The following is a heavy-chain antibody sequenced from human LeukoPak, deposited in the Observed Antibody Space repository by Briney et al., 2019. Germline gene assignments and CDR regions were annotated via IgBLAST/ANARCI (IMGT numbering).Heavy chain of an antibody. CDR3: ARHFDYYYRRGYHHYFYL. D-gene: IGHD3-22*01. V-gene: IGHV5-51*01. CDR1: GYSFTSYW. J-gene: IGHJ4*01. CDR2: IYPGDSDT. Sequence: GESLKISCKGSGYSFTSYWIGWVRQMPGKGLEWMGIIYPGDSDTRYSPSFQGQVTISADKSISTAYLQWSSLKASDTAMYYCARHFDYYYRRGYHHYFYLRGQGTLGNGSS.